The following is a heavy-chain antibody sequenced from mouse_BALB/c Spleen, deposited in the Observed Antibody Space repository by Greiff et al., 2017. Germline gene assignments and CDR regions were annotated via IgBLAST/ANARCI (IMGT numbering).Heavy chain of an antibody. V-gene: IGHV14-3*02. CDR2: IDPANGNT. Sequence: VQLKESGAELVKPGASVKLSCTASGFNIKDTYMHWVKQRPEKGLEWIGRIDPANGNTKYDPKFQGKATITADTSSNTAYLQLSSLTSEDTAVYYCAASYDGYYAHYWGQGTTLTVSS. D-gene: IGHD2-3*01. CDR3: AASYDGYYAHY. CDR1: GFNIKDTY. J-gene: IGHJ2*01.